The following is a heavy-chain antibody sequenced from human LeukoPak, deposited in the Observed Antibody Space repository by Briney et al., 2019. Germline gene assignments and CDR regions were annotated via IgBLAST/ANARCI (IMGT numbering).Heavy chain of an antibody. CDR1: GFTFSSYE. D-gene: IGHD3-22*01. CDR2: ISSSGSTI. J-gene: IGHJ4*02. V-gene: IGHV3-48*03. Sequence: PSGGSLRLSCAASGFTFSSYEMNWVRQAPGKGLEWVSYISSSGSTIYYADSVKGRFTISRDNAKNSLYLQMNSLRAEDTAVYYCAREMIVVEPRVNDYWGQETLVTVSS. CDR3: AREMIVVEPRVNDY.